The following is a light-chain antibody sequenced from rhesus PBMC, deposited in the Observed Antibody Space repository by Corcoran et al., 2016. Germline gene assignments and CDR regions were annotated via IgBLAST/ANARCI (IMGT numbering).Light chain of an antibody. J-gene: IGKJ1*01. Sequence: DIQMTQSPSSLSASVGDTVTITCRASQSISSWLAWYQQKPGKAPNRLIYKASSLQSGVPSRLSGSGYGIDFTLTISSLQSEDFATYVCQQYDSGPWTFGQGTKVEI. CDR1: QSISSW. V-gene: IGKV1-22*01. CDR3: QQYDSGPWT. CDR2: KAS.